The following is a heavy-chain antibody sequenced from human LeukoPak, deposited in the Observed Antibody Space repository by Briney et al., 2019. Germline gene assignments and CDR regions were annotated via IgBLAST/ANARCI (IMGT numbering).Heavy chain of an antibody. J-gene: IGHJ4*02. D-gene: IGHD3-22*01. CDR2: ISYDGSNK. Sequence: GGSLRLSCAASGFTFSSYGMHWVRQAPGKGLEWVAVISYDGSNKYYADSVKGRFTISRDNSKNTLYLQMNSLRAEDTAVYYCAKINMYYYDSSGYYDYWGQGTLVTVSS. CDR3: AKINMYYYDSSGYYDY. CDR1: GFTFSSYG. V-gene: IGHV3-30*18.